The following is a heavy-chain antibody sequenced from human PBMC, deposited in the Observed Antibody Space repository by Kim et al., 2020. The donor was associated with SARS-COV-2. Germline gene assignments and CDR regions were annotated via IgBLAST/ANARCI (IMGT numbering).Heavy chain of an antibody. CDR1: GGTLSNFA. Sequence: SVKVSCKASGGTLSNFAISWVRQAPGQGLEWVGGIVPISGTSHYPQRFQGRVTITADESATTAYMELSSLRSEDTAIYYCARGQDISKSSYYYYGMDVWGQGTTVTVSS. CDR3: ARGQDISKSSYYYYGMDV. J-gene: IGHJ6*02. D-gene: IGHD2-21*01. CDR2: IVPISGTS. V-gene: IGHV1-69*13.